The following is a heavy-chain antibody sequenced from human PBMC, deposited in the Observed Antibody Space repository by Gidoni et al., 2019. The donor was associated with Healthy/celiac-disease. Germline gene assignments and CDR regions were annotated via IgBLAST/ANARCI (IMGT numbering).Heavy chain of an antibody. V-gene: IGHV3-15*01. CDR3: TTDLASVGATSYYYGMDV. CDR2: IKSKTDGGTT. Sequence: EVQLVESGGGLVKPGGSLRLSCAASGFTFSNAWMSWVRQAPGKGLEWVGRIKSKTDGGTTDYAAPVKGRFTISRDDSKNTLYLQMNSLKTEDTAVYYCTTDLASVGATSYYYGMDVWGQGTTVTVSS. CDR1: GFTFSNAW. D-gene: IGHD1-26*01. J-gene: IGHJ6*02.